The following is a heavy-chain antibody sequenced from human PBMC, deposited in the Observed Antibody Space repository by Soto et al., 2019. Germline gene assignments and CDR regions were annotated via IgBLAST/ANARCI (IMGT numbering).Heavy chain of an antibody. CDR2: IFSGGGT. D-gene: IGHD1-1*01. J-gene: IGHJ6*02. Sequence: AGGSRRLSCAASGLTVSTSYMSWVRQTPGKGLEWVSLIFSGGGTFYADSVKGRFTISRDNSKNMLYLQMNSLRAEDTAVYYCARDGTINSAPYYGMDVWGQGTTVTVSS. CDR3: ARDGTINSAPYYGMDV. V-gene: IGHV3-53*01. CDR1: GLTVSTSY.